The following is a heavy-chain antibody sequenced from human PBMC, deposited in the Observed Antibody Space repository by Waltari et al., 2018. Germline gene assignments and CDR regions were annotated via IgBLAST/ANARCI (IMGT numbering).Heavy chain of an antibody. CDR2: SNSDGSST. CDR1: GFIFSTYW. CDR3: VRENIAAAGLES. J-gene: IGHJ4*02. Sequence: EVQLVESGGGLVQPGGSPRLSCVASGFIFSTYWMDWVRQAPGKGLVWVSRSNSDGSSTTYADSVKGQFTISRDNAKNTLYLHMSSLRAEDTAVYYCVRENIAAAGLESWGQGTLVTVSS. V-gene: IGHV3-74*01. D-gene: IGHD6-13*01.